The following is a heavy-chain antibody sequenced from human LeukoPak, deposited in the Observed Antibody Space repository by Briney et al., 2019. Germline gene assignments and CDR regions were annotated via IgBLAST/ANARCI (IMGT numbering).Heavy chain of an antibody. D-gene: IGHD6-13*01. CDR3: ARARVFAEY. V-gene: IGHV4-59*08. CDR1: GGSISSYY. CDR2: IYYTGST. Sequence: PSETLSLTCTVSGGSISSYYWSWIRQPPGKGLEWIGYIYYTGSTNYNPSLKSRVTISVDTSKNQFSLKLSSVTAADTAVYYCARARVFAEYWGQGTLVTVSS. J-gene: IGHJ4*02.